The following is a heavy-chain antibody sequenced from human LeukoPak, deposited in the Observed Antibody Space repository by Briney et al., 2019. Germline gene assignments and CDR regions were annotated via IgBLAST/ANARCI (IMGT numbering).Heavy chain of an antibody. V-gene: IGHV1-2*02. D-gene: IGHD3-22*01. J-gene: IGHJ4*02. CDR2: INPNSGGT. CDR3: ARDYYDSSGYGDVSDY. CDR1: GYTFTSYY. Sequence: ASVKVSCKASGYTFTSYYMHWVRQAPGQGLEWMGWINPNSGGTNYAQKFQGRVTMTRDTSISTAYMELSRLRSDDTAVYYCARDYYDSSGYGDVSDYWGQGTLVTVSS.